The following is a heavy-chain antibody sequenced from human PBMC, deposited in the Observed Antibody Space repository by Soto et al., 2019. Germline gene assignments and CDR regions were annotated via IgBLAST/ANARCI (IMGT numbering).Heavy chain of an antibody. J-gene: IGHJ2*01. CDR2: IFYTGVT. CDR3: VRVLDSSWYADL. Sequence: QVQLQESGPGLVKPSETLSLTCSVSGGSVSNASFYWTWIRQAPGTGMEYIGYIFYTGVTNYNPSLSSRVTISLDTSKNHFSLKLNSMTAADTAVYYCVRVLDSSWYADLWGRGTLVTFSS. D-gene: IGHD3-22*01. CDR1: GGSVSNASFY. V-gene: IGHV4-61*03.